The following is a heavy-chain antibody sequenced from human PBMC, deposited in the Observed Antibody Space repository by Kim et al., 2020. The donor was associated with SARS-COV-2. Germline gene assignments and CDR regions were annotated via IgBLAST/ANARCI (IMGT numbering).Heavy chain of an antibody. CDR1: GFTFSNAW. CDR2: IKSKTDGGTT. J-gene: IGHJ3*02. Sequence: GGSLRLSCAASGFTFSNAWMSWVRQAPGKGLEWVGRIKSKTDGGTTDYAAPVKGRFTISRDDSKNTLYLQMNSLKTEDTAVYYCTTSRGRYNWNYYAFDIWGQGTMVTVSS. CDR3: TTSRGRYNWNYYAFDI. D-gene: IGHD1-7*01. V-gene: IGHV3-15*01.